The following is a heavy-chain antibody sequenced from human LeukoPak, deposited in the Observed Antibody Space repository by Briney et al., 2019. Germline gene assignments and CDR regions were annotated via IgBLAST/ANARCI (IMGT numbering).Heavy chain of an antibody. CDR3: ARDKDTSATSNWFDP. D-gene: IGHD2-2*01. J-gene: IGHJ5*02. CDR2: INPNSGGT. V-gene: IGHV1-2*02. Sequence: ASVKVSCKASGYTFTGYYMHWVRQAPGQGLEWMGWINPNSGGTNYAQKFRGRVTVTRDTSITTAYMELSRLRSDDTAVYYCARDKDTSATSNWFDPWGQGTLVSVSS. CDR1: GYTFTGYY.